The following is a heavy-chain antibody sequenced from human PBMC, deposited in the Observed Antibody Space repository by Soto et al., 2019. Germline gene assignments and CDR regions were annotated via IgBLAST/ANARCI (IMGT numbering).Heavy chain of an antibody. V-gene: IGHV3-33*01. Sequence: PGGSLRLSCAASGFTFSSYGMHWVRQAPGKGLEWVAVIWYDGSNKYYADSVKGRFTISRDNSKNTLYLQMNSLRAEDTAVYYCARGLITIFGVVIDYYYYYRMDVWGQGTTVTVSS. CDR1: GFTFSSYG. CDR2: IWYDGSNK. D-gene: IGHD3-3*01. CDR3: ARGLITIFGVVIDYYYYYRMDV. J-gene: IGHJ6*02.